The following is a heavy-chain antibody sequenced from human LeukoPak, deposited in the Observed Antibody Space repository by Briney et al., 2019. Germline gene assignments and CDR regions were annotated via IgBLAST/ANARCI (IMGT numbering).Heavy chain of an antibody. CDR1: GFTFSSYG. Sequence: PGGSLRLSCAASGFTFSSYGMHWVRQAPDKGLEWVAVIWYDGSNKYYADSVKGRFTISRDNSKNTLYLQMNSLRAEDTAVYYCARGLNNWNYGSAFDIWGQGTMVTVSS. CDR3: ARGLNNWNYGSAFDI. D-gene: IGHD1-7*01. CDR2: IWYDGSNK. J-gene: IGHJ3*02. V-gene: IGHV3-33*01.